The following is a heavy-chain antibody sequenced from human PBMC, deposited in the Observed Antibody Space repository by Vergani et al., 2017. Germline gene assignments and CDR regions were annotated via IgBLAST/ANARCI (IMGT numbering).Heavy chain of an antibody. V-gene: IGHV3-11*01. CDR2: ISNSGNTI. D-gene: IGHD5-24*01. J-gene: IGHJ3*02. CDR3: ARDHRDYNNYPGTFDI. Sequence: QVQLVESGGGLVKPGGSLRLSCAASGFSFSDHYMTWIRQAPGKGLEWVSYISNSGNTIEYADSVKGRFPISRDNAKSSLFLQMDSLRAEETAVYYCARDHRDYNNYPGTFDIWGQGSMVTVSS. CDR1: GFSFSDHY.